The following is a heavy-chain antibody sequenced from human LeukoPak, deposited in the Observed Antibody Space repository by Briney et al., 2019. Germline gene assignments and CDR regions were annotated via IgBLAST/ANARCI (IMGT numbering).Heavy chain of an antibody. CDR3: AKGVTIFGVLIKGDAFDI. D-gene: IGHD3-3*01. CDR1: GFTFSNNA. Sequence: PGGSLRLSCAASGFTFSNNAMSWVRQAPGKGLEWVSSISVSGGSTYYADSVKGRITISRDNSKNTLYLQMISLRAEDTAVYYCAKGVTIFGVLIKGDAFDIWGQGTMVTVSS. V-gene: IGHV3-23*01. CDR2: ISVSGGST. J-gene: IGHJ3*02.